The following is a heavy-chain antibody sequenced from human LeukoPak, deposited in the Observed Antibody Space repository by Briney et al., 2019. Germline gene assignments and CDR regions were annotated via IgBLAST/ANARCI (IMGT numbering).Heavy chain of an antibody. J-gene: IGHJ4*02. CDR3: ARDFSTKYSQDY. V-gene: IGHV3-30-3*01. D-gene: IGHD1-26*01. Sequence: GGSLRLSCAASGFSFSHYALHWVRQAPGKGLEWLAFISYDGNVKYYADSVKGRFTVSRDDSKITPYLQMSSLRTEDTALYYCARDFSTKYSQDYWGQGTLVTVSS. CDR2: ISYDGNVK. CDR1: GFSFSHYA.